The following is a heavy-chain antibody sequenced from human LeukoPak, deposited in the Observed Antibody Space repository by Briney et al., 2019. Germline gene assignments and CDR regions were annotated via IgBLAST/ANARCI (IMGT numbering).Heavy chain of an antibody. Sequence: SETLSLTCTVSGGSVSSGYYYWSWIRQPPGKGLEWIGYIYYSGSTNYNPSLKSRVTISLDTSKNQFSLKLSSVTAADTAIYYCAREFDPWGQGALVTVPS. CDR1: GGSVSSGYYY. CDR3: AREFDP. V-gene: IGHV4-61*01. J-gene: IGHJ5*02. CDR2: IYYSGST.